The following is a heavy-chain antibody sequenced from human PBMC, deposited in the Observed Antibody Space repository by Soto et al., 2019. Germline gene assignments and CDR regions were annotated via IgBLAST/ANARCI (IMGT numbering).Heavy chain of an antibody. CDR3: AREKPDILTGYYSIYFDY. J-gene: IGHJ4*02. V-gene: IGHV1-69*06. D-gene: IGHD3-9*01. CDR2: IIPIFGTA. Sequence: SVKVSCKASGCTFSSYAISWVRQAPGQGLEWMGGIIPIFGTANYAQKFQGRVTITADKSTSTAYMELSSLRSEDTAVYYCAREKPDILTGYYSIYFDYWGQGTLVTVSS. CDR1: GCTFSSYA.